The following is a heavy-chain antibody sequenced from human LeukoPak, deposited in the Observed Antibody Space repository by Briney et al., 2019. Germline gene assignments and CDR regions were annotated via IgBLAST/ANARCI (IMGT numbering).Heavy chain of an antibody. J-gene: IGHJ4*02. CDR2: IYSGGST. CDR1: GFTVSSNY. D-gene: IGHD3-22*01. Sequence: QPGGSLRPSCAASGFTVSSNYMSWVRQAPGKGLEWVSVIYSGGSTYYADSVKGRFTISRDNSKNTLYLQMNSLRAEDTAVYYCARGSVITLRPDYWGQGTLVTVSS. V-gene: IGHV3-53*01. CDR3: ARGSVITLRPDY.